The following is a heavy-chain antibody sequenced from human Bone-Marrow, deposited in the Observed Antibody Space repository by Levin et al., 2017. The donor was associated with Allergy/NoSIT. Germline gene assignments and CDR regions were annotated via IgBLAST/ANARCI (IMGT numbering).Heavy chain of an antibody. CDR2: IKGDGSTT. Sequence: GSLRLSCVASGFTFSSFWMHWVRQAPGKGLVWLSHIKGDGSTTTYADSVKGRFTISRDNAKNTLYLQMNSLSAEDTAVYYCVRDLYGRDDHWGQGTLVTVSS. V-gene: IGHV3-74*03. CDR3: VRDLYGRDDH. D-gene: IGHD2-2*02. CDR1: GFTFSSFW. J-gene: IGHJ4*02.